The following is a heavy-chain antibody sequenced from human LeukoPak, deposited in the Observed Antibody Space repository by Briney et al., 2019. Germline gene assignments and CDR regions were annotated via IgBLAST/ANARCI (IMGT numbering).Heavy chain of an antibody. Sequence: PSETLSLTCTVSGGSISSSSYYWGWIRQPPGKGLEWIGSIYYSGSTYYNPSLKSRVTISVDTSKNQFSLKLSSVTAADTAVYYCARMSAYSSQPGWGQGTLVTVSS. CDR2: IYYSGST. CDR3: ARMSAYSSQPG. CDR1: GGSISSSSYY. V-gene: IGHV4-39*07. J-gene: IGHJ4*02. D-gene: IGHD6-13*01.